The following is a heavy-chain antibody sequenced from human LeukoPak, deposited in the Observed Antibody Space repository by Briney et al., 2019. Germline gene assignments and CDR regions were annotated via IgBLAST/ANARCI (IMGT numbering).Heavy chain of an antibody. J-gene: IGHJ4*02. CDR1: GGSISSGSYY. Sequence: SETLSLTCTVSGGSISSGSYYWSWIRQPAGKGLEWIGRIYTSGSTTYNPSLKSRVTISVDTSKNQFSLKLSSVTAADTAVYYCARVDSSGYYFDYWGQGTLVTVSS. CDR3: ARVDSSGYYFDY. D-gene: IGHD3-22*01. V-gene: IGHV4-61*02. CDR2: IYTSGST.